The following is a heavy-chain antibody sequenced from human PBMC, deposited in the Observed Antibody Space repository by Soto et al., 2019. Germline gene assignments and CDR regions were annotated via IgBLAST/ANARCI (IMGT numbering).Heavy chain of an antibody. J-gene: IGHJ6*02. CDR2: IWYDGSNK. Sequence: HVQLVESGGGVVQPGRSLRVSCAASGFTFSTYGMHWVRQAPGKGLEWVAAIWYDGSNKYYADSVKGRFTISRDNSKNTLYLQMNSLRAADTAVYYRAKDPMRIAGDYYYGMDVWGQGTTVTVSS. D-gene: IGHD2-15*01. V-gene: IGHV3-30*18. CDR1: GFTFSTYG. CDR3: AKDPMRIAGDYYYGMDV.